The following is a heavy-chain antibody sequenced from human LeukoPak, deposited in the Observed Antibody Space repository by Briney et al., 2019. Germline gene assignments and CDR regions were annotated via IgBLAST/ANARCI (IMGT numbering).Heavy chain of an antibody. CDR3: AKDPPYRGGYPITGYFDY. J-gene: IGHJ4*02. D-gene: IGHD5-12*01. CDR2: ISSLSSTM. V-gene: IGHV3-48*01. Sequence: GGSLRLSCAASGFTFSSYSMNWVRQAPGKGLEWVSYISSLSSTMYYADSVKGRFTISRDNAKNSLYLQMNSLRAEDTAVYYCAKDPPYRGGYPITGYFDYWGQGTLVTVSS. CDR1: GFTFSSYS.